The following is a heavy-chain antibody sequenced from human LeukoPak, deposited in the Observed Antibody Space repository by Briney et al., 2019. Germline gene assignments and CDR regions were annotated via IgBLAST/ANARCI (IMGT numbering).Heavy chain of an antibody. CDR3: AKSYNGYESKPDY. Sequence: AGGSLRLSCAASGFTFSSYGMSWVRQAPGKGLEWVSSISNSGGRTFYTDSVKGRFTISRDNSKITLYLQMNSLRAEDTAVYYCAKSYNGYESKPDYWGQGTLVTVSS. V-gene: IGHV3-23*01. J-gene: IGHJ4*02. CDR2: ISNSGGRT. CDR1: GFTFSSYG. D-gene: IGHD5-12*01.